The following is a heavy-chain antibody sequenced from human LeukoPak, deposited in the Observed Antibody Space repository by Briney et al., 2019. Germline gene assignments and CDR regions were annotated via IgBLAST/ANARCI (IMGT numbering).Heavy chain of an antibody. CDR3: ARGLRQRLTRHAFDI. Sequence: GGSLRLSCAASGFTFSNYALHWVRQAPGKGLEWVAVISYDDTNKYYVDSVKGRFTISRDNSKNTLYLQMNSLRAEDTAVYYCARGLRQRLTRHAFDIWGQGTMVTVSS. V-gene: IGHV3-30*04. D-gene: IGHD6-25*01. J-gene: IGHJ3*02. CDR2: ISYDDTNK. CDR1: GFTFSNYA.